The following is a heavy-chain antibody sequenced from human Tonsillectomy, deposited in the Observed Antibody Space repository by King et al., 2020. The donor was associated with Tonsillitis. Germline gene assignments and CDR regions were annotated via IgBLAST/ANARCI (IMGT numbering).Heavy chain of an antibody. CDR1: GGTFSSYA. V-gene: IGHV1-69*01. Sequence: QLVQSGAEVKKPGSSVKVSCKASGGTFSSYAISWVRQAPGQGLEWMGGIIPIFGTANYAQTVQGRVTNTADESTSTAYMELRSLRSEDTAEYYCARRQGYSYGSNWFDPWGQGTLVTVSS. CDR3: ARRQGYSYGSNWFDP. J-gene: IGHJ5*02. D-gene: IGHD5-18*01. CDR2: IIPIFGTA.